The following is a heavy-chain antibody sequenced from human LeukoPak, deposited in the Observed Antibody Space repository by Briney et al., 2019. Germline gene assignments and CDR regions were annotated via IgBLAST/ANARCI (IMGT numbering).Heavy chain of an antibody. V-gene: IGHV1-18*04. D-gene: IGHD3-10*01. CDR3: ARDLFSGSGSHSGY. CDR1: GYTFTSYG. Sequence: ASVKVSCKASGYTFTSYGISWVRQAPGQGLEWMGWISAYNGNTNYAQKPQGRVTMTTDTFTTTAYMELRSLRSDETAVYYCARDLFSGSGSHSGYWGQGTLVTVSS. CDR2: ISAYNGNT. J-gene: IGHJ4*02.